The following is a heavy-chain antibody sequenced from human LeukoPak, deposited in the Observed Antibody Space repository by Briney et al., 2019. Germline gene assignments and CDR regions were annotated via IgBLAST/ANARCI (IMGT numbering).Heavy chain of an antibody. CDR1: GGSISSYY. CDR2: INYSGST. CDR3: ARDYYDTSGYSGRRRGYYFDF. J-gene: IGHJ4*02. D-gene: IGHD3-22*01. V-gene: IGHV4-59*01. Sequence: SETLSLTCTVSGGSISSYYWSWIRQPPGKGPEWIGHINYSGSTNYNPSLQSRVTISVDTSKNQFSLKLSSVTAADTAVYYCARDYYDTSGYSGRRRGYYFDFWGQGTLVTVSS.